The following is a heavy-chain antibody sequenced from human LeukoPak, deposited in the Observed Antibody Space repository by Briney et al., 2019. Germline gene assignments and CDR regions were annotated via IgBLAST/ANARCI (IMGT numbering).Heavy chain of an antibody. CDR1: GASITSHPW. J-gene: IGHJ4*02. Sequence: SETLSLTCAVSGASITSHPWNWVRQPPGKGLEWIGEMYNSGTSTFKPPLRSRVIMFFDESKNHFSLKLNSVTAADTAVYYCARGGNWDFDYWGQGVLVIVSS. CDR2: MYNSGTS. CDR3: ARGGNWDFDY. V-gene: IGHV4-4*02. D-gene: IGHD7-27*01.